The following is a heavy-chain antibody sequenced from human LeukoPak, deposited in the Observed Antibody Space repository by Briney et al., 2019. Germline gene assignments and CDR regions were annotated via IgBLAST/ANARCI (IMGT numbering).Heavy chain of an antibody. CDR2: MNPNSGNT. J-gene: IGHJ4*02. CDR3: ARVTFGGVVADFYY. D-gene: IGHD3-16*02. Sequence: ASVKVSCKASGNTFTRYDINLVRQATGQGLEWMGWMNPNSGNTGYAQKFQGRVTMTRNTSISTAYMELSSLRSEDTAVYYCARVTFGGVVADFYYWGQGTLVTVSS. V-gene: IGHV1-8*01. CDR1: GNTFTRYD.